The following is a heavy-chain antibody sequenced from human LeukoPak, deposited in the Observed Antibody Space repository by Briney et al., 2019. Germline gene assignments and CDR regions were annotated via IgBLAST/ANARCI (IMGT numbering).Heavy chain of an antibody. V-gene: IGHV1-2*02. CDR2: IRPMTGDA. J-gene: IGHJ5*02. CDR1: GYNFRAYY. Sequence: ASVKVSCKAFGYNFRAYYIHWVRQAPGQGLEWLGYIRPMTGDANYAQKFQDRVTFSMDTSTATAYMELRSLRSDDTAFYYCGRGVQSFDPWGQGTLVTVSS. CDR3: GRGVQSFDP.